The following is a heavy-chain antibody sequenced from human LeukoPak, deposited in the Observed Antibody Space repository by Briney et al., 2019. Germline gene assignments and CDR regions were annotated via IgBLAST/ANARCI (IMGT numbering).Heavy chain of an antibody. CDR1: GYTFTSYD. CDR3: ARALIGRDAFDI. J-gene: IGHJ3*02. CDR2: MNPNSGNT. V-gene: IGHV1-8*03. D-gene: IGHD2-21*01. Sequence: ASVKVSCKASGYTFTSYDINWVRQATGQGLEWMGWMNPNSGNTGHAQKFQGRVTITRNTSISTAYMELSSLRSDDTAVYYCARALIGRDAFDIWGQGTVVTVSS.